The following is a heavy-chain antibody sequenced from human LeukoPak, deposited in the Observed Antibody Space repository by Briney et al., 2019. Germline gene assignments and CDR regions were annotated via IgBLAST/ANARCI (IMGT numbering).Heavy chain of an antibody. Sequence: PAGGSLRLSCAASGFTFSRFSMNWVRQVPGKGLVWVSRISADGSSTNYADSVKGRFTISRDNSKNMLYLQMSGLRVEDTSVYYCAQSGGTDVWGQGTTVTVSS. J-gene: IGHJ6*02. CDR1: GFTFSRFS. CDR3: AQSGGTDV. V-gene: IGHV3-74*01. CDR2: ISADGSST.